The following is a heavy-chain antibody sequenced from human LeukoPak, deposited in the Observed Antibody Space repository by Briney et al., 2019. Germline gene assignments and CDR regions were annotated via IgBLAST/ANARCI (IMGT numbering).Heavy chain of an antibody. Sequence: PGGSLRLSCAASGFTFSSYVMSWVRQAPGKGLEWVADIKQDGSEKHYVDSVKGRFTVSRDNAKNSLYLQMNNLRAEDTAIYYCVRDPHCSGGSCYSVGFDYWGQGVLSPSPQ. J-gene: IGHJ4*02. CDR3: VRDPHCSGGSCYSVGFDY. CDR1: GFTFSSYV. CDR2: IKQDGSEK. D-gene: IGHD2-15*01. V-gene: IGHV3-7*01.